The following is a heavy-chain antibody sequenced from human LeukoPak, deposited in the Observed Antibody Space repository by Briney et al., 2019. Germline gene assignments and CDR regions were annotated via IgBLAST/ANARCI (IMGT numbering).Heavy chain of an antibody. CDR3: AILYRNVDTAIVTQPSAIDY. Sequence: GSSVKVSCKASGGTFSRYAISWVRQAPGQGLEWMGRIIPILGIANYAQKFQGRDTICADKSTSTAYMELSSLRSDDTAVYFCAILYRNVDTAIVTQPSAIDYWGQGTLVTVSS. J-gene: IGHJ4*02. V-gene: IGHV1-69*04. D-gene: IGHD5-18*01. CDR2: IIPILGIA. CDR1: GGTFSRYA.